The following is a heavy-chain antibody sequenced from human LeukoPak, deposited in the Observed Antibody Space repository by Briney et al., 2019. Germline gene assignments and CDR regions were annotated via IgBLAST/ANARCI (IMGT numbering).Heavy chain of an antibody. Sequence: ASVKVSCKASGYTFTGYYMHWVRQAPGQGLEWMGWINTNSGGTNYAQKFQGRVTMTRDTSISTAYMELSRLRSDDTAVYYCARDAGLLWFAEGNWFDPWGQGTLVTVSS. J-gene: IGHJ5*02. D-gene: IGHD3-10*01. CDR3: ARDAGLLWFAEGNWFDP. CDR2: INTNSGGT. V-gene: IGHV1-2*02. CDR1: GYTFTGYY.